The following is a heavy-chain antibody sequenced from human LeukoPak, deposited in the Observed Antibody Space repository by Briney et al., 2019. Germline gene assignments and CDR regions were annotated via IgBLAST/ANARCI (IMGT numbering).Heavy chain of an antibody. V-gene: IGHV3-7*01. CDR2: IKHDGSET. D-gene: IGHD6-13*01. CDR1: GFTFSNAW. J-gene: IGHJ4*02. CDR3: TRTSVAAAGAF. Sequence: GGSLRLSCAASGFTFSNAWMSWVRQAPGKGLEWVANIKHDGSETYYVDSVKGRFTISRDNAKNSLFLQMNSLRAEDTAVYYCTRTSVAAAGAFWGQGTLVIVSS.